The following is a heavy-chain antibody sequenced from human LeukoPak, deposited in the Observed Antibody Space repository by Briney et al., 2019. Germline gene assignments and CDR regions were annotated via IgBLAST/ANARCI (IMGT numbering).Heavy chain of an antibody. J-gene: IGHJ4*02. D-gene: IGHD3-9*01. CDR2: ITGSGDTT. Sequence: PGGSLRLSCAASGFIFRNYAMSWVRQAPGTGLEWVSAITGSGDTTYYADSVKGRFTISRDNSKNTLYVEMNTLRAEDTAVYYCAKWGDYDILTGYYVSDFWGQGTLVTVSS. CDR1: GFIFRNYA. CDR3: AKWGDYDILTGYYVSDF. V-gene: IGHV3-23*01.